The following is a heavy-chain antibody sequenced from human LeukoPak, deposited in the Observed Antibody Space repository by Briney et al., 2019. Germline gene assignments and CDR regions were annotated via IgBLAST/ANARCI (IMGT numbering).Heavy chain of an antibody. V-gene: IGHV4-61*01. CDR1: GGSISSGSYY. D-gene: IGHD3-22*01. Sequence: PSQTLSLTCTVSGGSISSGSYYWSWIRQPPGKGLEWIGYIYYSGSTNYNPSLKSRVTISVDTSKNQFSLKLSSVTAADTAVYYCARDYYDSSENAFDIWGQGTMVTVSS. CDR3: ARDYYDSSENAFDI. CDR2: IYYSGST. J-gene: IGHJ3*02.